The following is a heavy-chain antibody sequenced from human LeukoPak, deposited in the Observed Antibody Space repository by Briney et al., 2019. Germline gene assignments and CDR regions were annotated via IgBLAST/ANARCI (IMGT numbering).Heavy chain of an antibody. V-gene: IGHV1-46*01. CDR2: INPSGGST. CDR3: ARDILPSYSGYDRTLPDY. D-gene: IGHD5-12*01. Sequence: ASVKVSCKASGYTFTSYYMHWVRQAPGQGLEWMGIINPSGGSTSYAQKFHGRVTMTRDTSTSTVYMELSSLRSEDTAVYYCARDILPSYSGYDRTLPDYWGQGTLVTGSS. CDR1: GYTFTSYY. J-gene: IGHJ4*02.